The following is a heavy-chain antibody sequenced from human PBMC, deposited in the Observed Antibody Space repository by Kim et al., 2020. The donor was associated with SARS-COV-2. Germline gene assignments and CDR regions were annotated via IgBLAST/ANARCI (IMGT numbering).Heavy chain of an antibody. CDR1: GGSISSSSYY. CDR3: ARNNYYGSGSYPFDY. D-gene: IGHD3-10*01. CDR2: IYYSGST. J-gene: IGHJ4*02. V-gene: IGHV4-39*07. Sequence: SETLSLTCTVSGGSISSSSYYWGWIRQPPGKGLEWIGSIYYSGSTYYNPSLKSRVTISVDTSKNQFSLKLSSVTAADTAVYYCARNNYYGSGSYPFDYWGQGTLVTVSS.